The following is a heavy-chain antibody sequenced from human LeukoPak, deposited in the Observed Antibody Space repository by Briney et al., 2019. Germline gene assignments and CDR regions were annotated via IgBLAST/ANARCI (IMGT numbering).Heavy chain of an antibody. CDR3: ARSYDSSGWIFDY. D-gene: IGHD3-22*01. J-gene: IGHJ4*02. V-gene: IGHV3-23*01. Sequence: GGSLRLSCAASGFTFSSYAMSWVRQAPGKGLEWVSAISGSGGSTYYADSVKGRFTISRDNSKNTLYLQMNSLRAEDTAVYYCARSYDSSGWIFDYWGQGTLVTVSS. CDR1: GFTFSSYA. CDR2: ISGSGGST.